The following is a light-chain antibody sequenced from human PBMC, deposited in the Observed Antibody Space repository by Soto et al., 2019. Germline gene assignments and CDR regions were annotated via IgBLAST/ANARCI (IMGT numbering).Light chain of an antibody. CDR2: EVS. J-gene: IGLJ1*01. Sequence: QSALTQPPSASGSPGQSVTISCAGTSSDVGGDNYVSWYQQYPGKVPKLMIYEVSERPSGVTDRFSGSKSGNTAFLTVSGLQAEDEADYYCLSYADTAYVFGTGTKLTVL. CDR3: LSYADTAYV. CDR1: SSDVGGDNY. V-gene: IGLV2-8*01.